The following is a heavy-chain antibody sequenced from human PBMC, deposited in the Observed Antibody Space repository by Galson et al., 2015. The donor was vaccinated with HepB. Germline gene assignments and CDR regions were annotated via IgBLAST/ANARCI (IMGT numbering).Heavy chain of an antibody. D-gene: IGHD6-6*01. CDR3: EIPRFSSSSPDI. CDR1: NDSIGSISYY. Sequence: SETLSLTCTVSNDSIGSISYYWGWIRQPPWTGLEWIGTIYYSGGTYYNPSFTSRVTISGDTFKNQFSLMLSSVPVADTAAYYCEIPRFSSSSPDICGRGTMVTGSA. CDR2: IYYSGGT. V-gene: IGHV4-39*01. J-gene: IGHJ3*02.